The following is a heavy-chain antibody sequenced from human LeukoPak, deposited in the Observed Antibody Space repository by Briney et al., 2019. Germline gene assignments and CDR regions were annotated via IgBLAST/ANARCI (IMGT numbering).Heavy chain of an antibody. D-gene: IGHD5-18*01. V-gene: IGHV3-30*02. Sequence: PGGSLRLSCAASGFTFRNFGMHWVRQAPGKGLEWVAFIRFDGSSKFYTDSVKGRFTISRDNSKNTLNLQMNSLRAEDTAVYYCAKDYIYGGWGNAFDIWGQGTKVTVSS. CDR3: AKDYIYGGWGNAFDI. CDR2: IRFDGSSK. J-gene: IGHJ3*02. CDR1: GFTFRNFG.